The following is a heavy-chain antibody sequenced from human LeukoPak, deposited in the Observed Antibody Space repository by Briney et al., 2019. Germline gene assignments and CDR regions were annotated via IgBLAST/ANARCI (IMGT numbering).Heavy chain of an antibody. D-gene: IGHD7-27*01. Sequence: SETLSLTCTVSGGSIRSDNYYWSWIRQPAGKGLEWIGRINTSGNTNYNPSLESRVTISVDKSKNQFSLKLSSVTAADTAVYFCASRKLGNDYWGQGTLVTVSS. CDR3: ASRKLGNDY. CDR1: GGSIRSDNYY. CDR2: INTSGNT. V-gene: IGHV4-61*02. J-gene: IGHJ4*02.